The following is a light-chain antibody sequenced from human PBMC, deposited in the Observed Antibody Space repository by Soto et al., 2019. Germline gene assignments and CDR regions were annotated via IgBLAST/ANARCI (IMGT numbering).Light chain of an antibody. CDR3: QKHNSAPFT. J-gene: IGKJ3*01. CDR1: QGISNY. Sequence: DIQMTQSPSSLSASVGDRVTITCRASQGISNYLAWYQQKPWKVPKLLIYAASTLQLGVPSRFSSSGSGTDFTITVSSQQREDVATYYCQKHNSAPFTFGPRTKVHIK. V-gene: IGKV1-27*01. CDR2: AAS.